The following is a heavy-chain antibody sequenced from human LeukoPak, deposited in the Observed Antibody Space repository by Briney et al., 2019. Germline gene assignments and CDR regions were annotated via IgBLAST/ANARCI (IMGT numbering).Heavy chain of an antibody. D-gene: IGHD4-17*01. V-gene: IGHV3-48*01. CDR2: ISSSSTI. CDR1: GFTFSSYS. CDR3: ARDRGDYDAFDI. Sequence: GGSLRLSCAASGFTFSSYSMNWVRQAPGKGLEWVSYISSSSTIYYADSVKGRFTISRDNAKNSLYLQMHSLRAEDTAVYYCARDRGDYDAFDIWGQGTMVTVSS. J-gene: IGHJ3*02.